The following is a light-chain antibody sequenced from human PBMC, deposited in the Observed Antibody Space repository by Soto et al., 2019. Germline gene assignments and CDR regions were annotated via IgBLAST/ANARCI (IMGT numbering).Light chain of an antibody. V-gene: IGKV3-15*01. CDR3: QHYNNWPRT. J-gene: IGKJ1*01. CDR1: QSVSSN. Sequence: EIVMTQSPATLSVSPGERATLSCRASQSVSSNLAWYQQTPGQAPRLLIYGASTRATGIPARFSGSWSGTEFTLTLSSLQSEDFAVYYCQHYNNWPRTFGQGTKVEIK. CDR2: GAS.